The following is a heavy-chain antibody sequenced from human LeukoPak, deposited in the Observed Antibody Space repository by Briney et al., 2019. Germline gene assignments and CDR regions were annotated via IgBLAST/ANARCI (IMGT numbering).Heavy chain of an antibody. CDR1: GYIFTVYY. J-gene: IGHJ4*02. CDR2: INPNSGGT. D-gene: IGHD2-8*01. CDR3: ARGSLRYCTNGVCSGPPTFDY. V-gene: IGHV1-2*02. Sequence: ASVKVSCKASGYIFTVYYMHWVRQAPGQGLEWMGWINPNSGGTNYAQKFQGRVTMTRDTSISTAYMELSRLRSDDTAVYYCARGSLRYCTNGVCSGPPTFDYWGQGTLVTVSS.